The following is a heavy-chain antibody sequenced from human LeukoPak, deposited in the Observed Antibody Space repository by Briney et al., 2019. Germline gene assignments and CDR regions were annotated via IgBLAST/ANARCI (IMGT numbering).Heavy chain of an antibody. Sequence: SETLSLTCTVSGGSISSGSYYWSWIRQPPGKGLEWIGSIYYSGRTYYNPSLKSRVTISVDTSKNQFSLQLSSVTAADTAVYYCARDYRRYYDDSDYLTLGFDHWGQGTLVTVSS. CDR1: GGSISSGSYY. D-gene: IGHD3-22*01. J-gene: IGHJ4*02. CDR2: IYYSGRT. CDR3: ARDYRRYYDDSDYLTLGFDH. V-gene: IGHV4-39*07.